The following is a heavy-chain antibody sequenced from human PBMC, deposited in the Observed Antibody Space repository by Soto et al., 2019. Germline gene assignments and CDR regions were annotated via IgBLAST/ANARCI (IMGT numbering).Heavy chain of an antibody. Sequence: QITLKESGPTLVKPTQTLTLTCTFSGFSLDTSGVGVAWIRQPPGKALEWLTLIYWDDDKRYSPSLRSRLTITKDTSENRVVLTMTNMDPVDTATYYCSHMESRVASYGLDAWGQGTTVTVSS. J-gene: IGHJ6*02. V-gene: IGHV2-5*02. CDR2: IYWDDDK. D-gene: IGHD3-3*01. CDR3: SHMESRVASYGLDA. CDR1: GFSLDTSGVG.